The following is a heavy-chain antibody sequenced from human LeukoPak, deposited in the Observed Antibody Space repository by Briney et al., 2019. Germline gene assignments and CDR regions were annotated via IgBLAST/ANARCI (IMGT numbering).Heavy chain of an antibody. CDR3: ARAQGFVVVVAATHYYYGMDV. Sequence: ASVKVSCKASGSTFTGYYMHWVRQAPGQGLEWMGWINPNSGGTNYAQKFQGRVTMTRDTSISTAYMELSRLRSDDTAVYYCARAQGFVVVVAATHYYYGMDVWGQGTTVTVSS. D-gene: IGHD2-15*01. CDR1: GSTFTGYY. J-gene: IGHJ6*02. V-gene: IGHV1-2*02. CDR2: INPNSGGT.